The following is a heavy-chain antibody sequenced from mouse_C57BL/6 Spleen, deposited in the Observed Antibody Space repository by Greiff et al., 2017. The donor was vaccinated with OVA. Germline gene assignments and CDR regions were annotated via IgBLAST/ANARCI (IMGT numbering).Heavy chain of an antibody. CDR3: AIGNYFDD. D-gene: IGHD1-1*02. Sequence: EVQVVESGGGLVKPGGSLKLSCAASGFTFSDYGMHWVRQAPEKGLEWVAYISSGSSTIYYADTVKGRYTISRDNAKYTLFLQMTSLRSDDTAMYYCAIGNYFDDWGQGTTLTVSS. J-gene: IGHJ2*01. CDR2: ISSGSSTI. CDR1: GFTFSDYG. V-gene: IGHV5-17*01.